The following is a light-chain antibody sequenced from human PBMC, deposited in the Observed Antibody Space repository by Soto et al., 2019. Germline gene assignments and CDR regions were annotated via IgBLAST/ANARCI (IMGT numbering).Light chain of an antibody. J-gene: IGKJ5*01. Sequence: EIVLTQSPATLSLYPGERATLSCRASQSVWTYLAWYQQKRGQAPRLLMYDASNRASGVPARFSGSGSGTVSTLTIGSLEPEDSAVYYCQQRKHWPPITFGQGTRLEIK. CDR1: QSVWTY. CDR3: QQRKHWPPIT. CDR2: DAS. V-gene: IGKV3-11*01.